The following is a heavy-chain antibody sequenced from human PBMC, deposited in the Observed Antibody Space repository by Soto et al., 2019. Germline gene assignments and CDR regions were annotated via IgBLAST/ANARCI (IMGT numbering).Heavy chain of an antibody. Sequence: QVQLVQSGAEVKKPGASVKVSCKASGYTFTSYGISWVRQAPGQGLEWMGWISAYNGNTNYAQKLQGRVTMTTDTSTSPADMELRSLRSDDTAVYYCASPRTKHRTDYYYGMDVWGQGPTVTVAS. CDR2: ISAYNGNT. J-gene: IGHJ6*02. CDR1: GYTFTSYG. V-gene: IGHV1-18*01. D-gene: IGHD1-7*01. CDR3: ASPRTKHRTDYYYGMDV.